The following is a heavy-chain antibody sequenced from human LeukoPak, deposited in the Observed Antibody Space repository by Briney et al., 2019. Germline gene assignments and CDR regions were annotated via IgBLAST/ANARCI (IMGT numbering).Heavy chain of an antibody. V-gene: IGHV3-30-3*01. D-gene: IGHD6-19*01. CDR1: GFTFSSYA. J-gene: IGHJ4*02. CDR2: ISYDGSNK. Sequence: PGRSLRLSCAASGFTFSSYAMHWVRQAPGKGLEWVAVISYDGSNKYYADSVKGRFTISRDNSKNTLYLQMNSLRAEDTAVYYCAGGPQWLAHTYWGQGTLVTVSS. CDR3: AGGPQWLAHTY.